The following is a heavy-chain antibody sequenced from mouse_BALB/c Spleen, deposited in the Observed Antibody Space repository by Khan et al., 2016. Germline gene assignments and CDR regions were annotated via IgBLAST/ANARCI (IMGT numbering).Heavy chain of an antibody. V-gene: IGHV5-17*02. CDR3: ARGDY. Sequence: EVELVESGGGLVQPGGSRKLSCAASGFTFSSFGMHWVRQAPEKGLEWVAYISSGSSTIYYADTVKGRFTISRDIPKNALFLQMTSLRSEDTAMYYCARGDYWGQGTTLTVSS. CDR1: GFTFSSFG. J-gene: IGHJ2*01. CDR2: ISSGSSTI.